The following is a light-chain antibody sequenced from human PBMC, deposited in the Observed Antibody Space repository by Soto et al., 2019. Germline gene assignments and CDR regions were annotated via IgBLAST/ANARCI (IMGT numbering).Light chain of an antibody. Sequence: QSVLTQPPSASGSPGQSVTISCTGTSSDVGHYNYVSWYQQHPGKVPKLMIYEVTKRPSGVPDRFSGSKSGNTASLTVSGLQPEDEADYYCKSYAGSDTVLFGGGTQLTVL. CDR3: KSYAGSDTVL. V-gene: IGLV2-8*01. J-gene: IGLJ2*01. CDR1: SSDVGHYNY. CDR2: EVT.